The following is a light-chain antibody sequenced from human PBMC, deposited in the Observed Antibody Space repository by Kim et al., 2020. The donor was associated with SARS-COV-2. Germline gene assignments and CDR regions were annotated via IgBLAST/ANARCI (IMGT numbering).Light chain of an antibody. Sequence: VTVGETATLSGRARQSVSSNLAWYQQKCGQAPRLLIYGASTRATGVPARFSGSGSGTEFTLTISSLQSEDFAVYYCQQSNNWPRTFGQGTKVDIK. J-gene: IGKJ1*01. CDR3: QQSNNWPRT. CDR1: QSVSSN. V-gene: IGKV3-15*01. CDR2: GAS.